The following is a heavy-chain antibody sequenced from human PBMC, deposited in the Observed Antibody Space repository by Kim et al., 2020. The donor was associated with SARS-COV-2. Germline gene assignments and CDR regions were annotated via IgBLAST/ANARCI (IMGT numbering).Heavy chain of an antibody. Sequence: ASVKVSCKASGYTFTSYYMHWVRQAPGQGLEWMGIINPSGGSTSYAQKFQGRVTMTRDTSTSTVYMELSSLRSEDTAVYYCAGSYSGWYSFGAFDIWGQGTMVTVSS. V-gene: IGHV1-46*01. D-gene: IGHD6-19*01. CDR1: GYTFTSYY. CDR3: AGSYSGWYSFGAFDI. CDR2: INPSGGST. J-gene: IGHJ3*02.